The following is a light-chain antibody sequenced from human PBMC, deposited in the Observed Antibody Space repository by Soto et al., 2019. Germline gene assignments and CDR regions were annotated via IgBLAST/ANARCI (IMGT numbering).Light chain of an antibody. CDR3: QQYDSTPLYT. CDR1: QSVRRNY. J-gene: IGKJ2*01. Sequence: EIGLTQSPGTLSLSPGERATLSCRASQSVRRNYLAWYRQKPGQAPRLLIYGATSRATGIPDRFSGSGSGTDFTLTISRLEPEDFAVYSCQQYDSTPLYTFGQGTKLESK. CDR2: GAT. V-gene: IGKV3-20*01.